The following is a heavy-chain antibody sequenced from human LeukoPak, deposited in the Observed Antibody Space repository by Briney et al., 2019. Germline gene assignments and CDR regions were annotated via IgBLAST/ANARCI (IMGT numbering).Heavy chain of an antibody. D-gene: IGHD6-19*01. J-gene: IGHJ4*02. CDR1: GGSISSYS. CDR2: IYYSGST. Sequence: SETLSLTCTVSGGSISSYSWSWIRQPPGKGLEWIGYIYYSGSTNYNPSLKSRVTISVDTSKNQFSLKLSSVTAADTAVYYCASTGYSSGFRTYYFDYWGQGTLVTVSS. V-gene: IGHV4-59*01. CDR3: ASTGYSSGFRTYYFDY.